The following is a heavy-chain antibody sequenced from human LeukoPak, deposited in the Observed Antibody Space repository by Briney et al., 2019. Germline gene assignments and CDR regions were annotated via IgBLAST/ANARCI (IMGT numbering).Heavy chain of an antibody. CDR3: ASRTYGSGSYYNVDYYYYYMDV. J-gene: IGHJ6*03. D-gene: IGHD3-10*01. V-gene: IGHV1-69*06. CDR2: IIPIFGTA. Sequence: ASVKVSCKASGGTFSSYAISWVRQAPGQGLEWMGGIIPIFGTANYAQKFQGRVTITADKSTSTAYMELSSLRSEDTAVYYCASRTYGSGSYYNVDYYYYYMDVWGKGTTVTVSS. CDR1: GGTFSSYA.